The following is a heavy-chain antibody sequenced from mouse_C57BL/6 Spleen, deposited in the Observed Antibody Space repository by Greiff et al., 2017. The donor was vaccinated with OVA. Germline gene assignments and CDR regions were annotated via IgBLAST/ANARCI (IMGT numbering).Heavy chain of an antibody. Sequence: EVQGVESGGGLVKPGGSLKLSCAASGFTFRDYGMHWVRQAPEKGLEWVAYISSGSSTIYYADTVKGRFTISRDNAKNTLFLQMTSLRSEDTAMYYCARNGQGVYYAMDYWGQGTSVTVSS. V-gene: IGHV5-17*01. CDR2: ISSGSSTI. CDR1: GFTFRDYG. CDR3: ARNGQGVYYAMDY. J-gene: IGHJ4*01.